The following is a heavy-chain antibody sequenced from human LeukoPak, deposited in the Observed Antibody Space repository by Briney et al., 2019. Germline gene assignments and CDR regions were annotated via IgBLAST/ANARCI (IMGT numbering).Heavy chain of an antibody. V-gene: IGHV1-69*05. CDR3: ARGAPRYDFWSGYYTEVDY. CDR1: GGTFSSYA. D-gene: IGHD3-3*01. J-gene: IGHJ4*02. CDR2: IIPIFGTA. Sequence: GASVKVSCKASGGTFSSYAISWVRQAPGQGLEWMGGIIPIFGTANYAQKFQGRVTMTRDTSISTAYMELSRLRSDDTAVYYCARGAPRYDFWSGYYTEVDYWGQGTLVTVSS.